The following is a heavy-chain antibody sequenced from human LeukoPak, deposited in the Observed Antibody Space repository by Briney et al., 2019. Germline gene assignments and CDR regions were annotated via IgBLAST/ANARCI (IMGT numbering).Heavy chain of an antibody. CDR1: GFTFDDYA. D-gene: IGHD5-12*01. CDR2: ISWNSGSI. Sequence: GGSLRLSCAGSGFTFDDYAMHWVRQAPGKGLEWVSGISWNSGSIGYADSVKGRFTISRDNAKNSLYLQMNSLRAEDTALYYCAKDNSDYLSWWFDPWGQGTLVTVSS. J-gene: IGHJ5*02. V-gene: IGHV3-9*01. CDR3: AKDNSDYLSWWFDP.